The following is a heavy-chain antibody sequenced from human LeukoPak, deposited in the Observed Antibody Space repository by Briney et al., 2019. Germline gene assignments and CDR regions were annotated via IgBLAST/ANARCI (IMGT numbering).Heavy chain of an antibody. CDR1: GFIFSSYW. Sequence: HPGGSLRLSCAASGFIFSSYWMHGVRQAPGKGLVWVSRINSDGSSTSYADSVKGRFTISRDNAKNTLYLQMNSLRAEDTAVYYCARRVVVPAAPYYFDYWGQGTLVTVSS. CDR3: ARRVVVPAAPYYFDY. CDR2: INSDGSST. D-gene: IGHD2-2*01. V-gene: IGHV3-74*01. J-gene: IGHJ4*02.